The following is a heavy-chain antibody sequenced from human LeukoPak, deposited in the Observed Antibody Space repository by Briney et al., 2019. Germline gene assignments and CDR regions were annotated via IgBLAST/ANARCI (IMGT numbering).Heavy chain of an antibody. CDR2: ISAYNGNT. Sequence: ASVKVSCKASGYTFTSYGISWVRQAPGQGLEWMGWISAYNGNTNYAQKLQGRVTMTTDTSTSRAYMELRSLRSDDTAVYYCARDPGYCSGGSCNRFDPWGQGTLVTVSS. CDR3: ARDPGYCSGGSCNRFDP. V-gene: IGHV1-18*01. CDR1: GYTFTSYG. D-gene: IGHD2-15*01. J-gene: IGHJ5*02.